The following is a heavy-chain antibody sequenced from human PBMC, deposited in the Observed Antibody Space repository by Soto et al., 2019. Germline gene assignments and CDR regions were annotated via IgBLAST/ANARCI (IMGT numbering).Heavy chain of an antibody. CDR2: ISYDGSNK. Sequence: QVQLVESGGGVVQPGRSLRLSCAASGFTFSSYGMHWVRQAPGKGLEWVAVISYDGSNKYYADSVKGRFTISRDNSKNTLYLQMNSLRAEDTAVYYCAKEGGYDSLKRAYYGTDVWGQGTTVTVSS. CDR3: AKEGGYDSLKRAYYGTDV. V-gene: IGHV3-30*18. D-gene: IGHD5-12*01. J-gene: IGHJ6*02. CDR1: GFTFSSYG.